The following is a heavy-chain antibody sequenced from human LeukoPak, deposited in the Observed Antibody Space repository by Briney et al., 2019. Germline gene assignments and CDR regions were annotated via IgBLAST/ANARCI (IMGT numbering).Heavy chain of an antibody. Sequence: GGSLRLSCTVSGFTFSGSAMHWVRQASGKGLEWVGRIRSKTNNYATVYAASVKGRFTISRDDSKNTAYLQMNSLKTEDTAVYYCTSGLSVRRSNNTPVDYWGQGTLVTVSS. J-gene: IGHJ4*02. D-gene: IGHD1-1*01. V-gene: IGHV3-73*01. CDR1: GFTFSGSA. CDR2: IRSKTNNYAT. CDR3: TSGLSVRRSNNTPVDY.